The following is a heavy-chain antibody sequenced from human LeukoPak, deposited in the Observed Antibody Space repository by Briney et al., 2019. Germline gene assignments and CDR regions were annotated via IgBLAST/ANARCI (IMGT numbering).Heavy chain of an antibody. D-gene: IGHD5-18*01. CDR1: GFTFSSYG. CDR3: AKHPGYSYGGGYFDY. J-gene: IGHJ4*02. Sequence: GGSLRLSCAASGFTFSSYGMTWVRQAPGKGLEWVSGISGSGGSTHYADSVKGRFTISRDNSKNTLYVQRNSLRAEDTAVYYCAKHPGYSYGGGYFDYWGQGTLVTVSS. V-gene: IGHV3-23*01. CDR2: ISGSGGST.